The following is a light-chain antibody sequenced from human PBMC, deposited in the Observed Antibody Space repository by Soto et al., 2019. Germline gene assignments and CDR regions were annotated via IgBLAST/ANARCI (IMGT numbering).Light chain of an antibody. Sequence: QSALTQPASVSGSPGQSITISCTGTSNDIGGYNYVSWYQQHPGKAPRLLIYEVTNRPSGVSNRFSGSKSGNTASLTISGLQSEDEADYHCSSYTRRRILWVFGGGTQLTVL. V-gene: IGLV2-14*01. CDR3: SSYTRRRILWV. CDR1: SNDIGGYNY. CDR2: EVT. J-gene: IGLJ3*02.